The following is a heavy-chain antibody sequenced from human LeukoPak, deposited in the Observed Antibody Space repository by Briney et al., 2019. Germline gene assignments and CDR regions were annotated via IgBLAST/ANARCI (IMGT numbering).Heavy chain of an antibody. CDR2: ITGGGADT. V-gene: IGHV3-23*01. J-gene: IGHJ4*02. CDR3: AKGTLGHCNGASCYPLDY. CDR1: GFAFSNYA. D-gene: IGHD2-15*01. Sequence: GGSLRLSCAASGFAFSNYAMAWVRQAPGKEPEWVSVITGGGADTYQIDSVKGRFTISRDNSKNTLYLQMDSLRAEDTAVYFCAKGTLGHCNGASCYPLDYWGQGTLVTVSS.